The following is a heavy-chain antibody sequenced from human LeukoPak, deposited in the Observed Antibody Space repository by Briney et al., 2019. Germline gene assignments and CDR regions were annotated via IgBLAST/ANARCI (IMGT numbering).Heavy chain of an antibody. CDR3: ASQKPFTY. V-gene: IGHV3-21*01. J-gene: IGHJ4*02. CDR2: ISNSSTYI. Sequence: GGSLRLSCVASGFSFSTYSMHWVRQAPGKGLEGVSSISNSSTYIYYADSVKGRFTISRDNAKNSLYLQMSSLRAEDTAVYFCASQKPFTYWGQGTLVTVSS. CDR1: GFSFSTYS. D-gene: IGHD1-14*01.